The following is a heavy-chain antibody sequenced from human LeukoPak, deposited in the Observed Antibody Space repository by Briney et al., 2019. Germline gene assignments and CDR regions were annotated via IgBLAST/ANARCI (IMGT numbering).Heavy chain of an antibody. Sequence: GGSLRLSCEASGFTFSSFGMSWVRQAPGKGLEWVPAISGSGGSTYYADSVKGRLTISRDNSKNTLYLQMNSLRAEDTAVYYCAKGNNWGPFDYWGQGTLVTVSS. CDR2: ISGSGGST. V-gene: IGHV3-23*01. CDR3: AKGNNWGPFDY. CDR1: GFTFSSFG. D-gene: IGHD7-27*01. J-gene: IGHJ4*02.